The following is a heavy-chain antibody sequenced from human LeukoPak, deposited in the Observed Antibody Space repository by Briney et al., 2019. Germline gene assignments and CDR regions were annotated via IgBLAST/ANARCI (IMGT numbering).Heavy chain of an antibody. Sequence: SETLSLTCTVSGGSLTNYYWGWIRQPPGKGLEWIGYVFYRGNTNYNPSLKSRVTMAVDTSKNQFSLKVSSVTAADTAVYYCARAGNNWSFDYWGQGTLVTVSS. J-gene: IGHJ4*02. CDR1: GGSLTNYY. D-gene: IGHD1-1*01. V-gene: IGHV4-59*01. CDR3: ARAGNNWSFDY. CDR2: VFYRGNT.